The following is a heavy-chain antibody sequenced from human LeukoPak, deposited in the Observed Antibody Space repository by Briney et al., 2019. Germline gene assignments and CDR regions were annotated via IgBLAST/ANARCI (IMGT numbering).Heavy chain of an antibody. V-gene: IGHV1-18*01. CDR1: GYTFTSYG. D-gene: IGHD3-16*02. Sequence: GASVKVSCKASGYTFTSYGISWVRQAPGQGLEWMGWISAYNGNTNYAQKLQGRVTMTTDTSTSTAYMELRSLRSDDTAVYYCARARIMITFGGVIVTALDIWGQGTMVTVSS. J-gene: IGHJ3*02. CDR3: ARARIMITFGGVIVTALDI. CDR2: ISAYNGNT.